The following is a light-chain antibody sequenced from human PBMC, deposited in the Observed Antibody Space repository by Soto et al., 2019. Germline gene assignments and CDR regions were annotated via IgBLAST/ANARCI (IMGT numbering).Light chain of an antibody. CDR3: QSYDTPVYV. V-gene: IGLV1-40*01. Sequence: VLTQPPSVSGAPGQRVTISCTGSSSNIGAGYDVHWYQQLPGAAPKLLIYGNSNRPSGVPDRFSGSRSGTSASLAITGLQPEDEADYYCQSYDTPVYVFGGGTKATVL. J-gene: IGLJ1*01. CDR1: SSNIGAGYD. CDR2: GNS.